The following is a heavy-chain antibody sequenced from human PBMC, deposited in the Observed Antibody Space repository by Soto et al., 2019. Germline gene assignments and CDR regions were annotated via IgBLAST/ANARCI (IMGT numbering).Heavy chain of an antibody. V-gene: IGHV5-51*01. J-gene: IGHJ5*02. Sequence: GESLKISCKGSGYSFTSYWIGWVRQMPGKGLEWMGIIYPGDSDTRYSPSFQGQVTISADKSTRTAYLQWSSLKASDTAMYYCATAPSWYYYDSSGYYYEGNWFDAWGQGTLVTVSS. D-gene: IGHD3-22*01. CDR3: ATAPSWYYYDSSGYYYEGNWFDA. CDR2: IYPGDSDT. CDR1: GYSFTSYW.